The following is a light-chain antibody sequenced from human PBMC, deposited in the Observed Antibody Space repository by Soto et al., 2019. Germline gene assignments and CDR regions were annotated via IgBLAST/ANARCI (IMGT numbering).Light chain of an antibody. J-gene: IGKJ1*01. Sequence: EIVLTQSPGTLSLSPGERATLSCRASQSFDNRYLAWYQQKPGQAPRILIFGASRRASGIPDRFSGTGSGTDFTLTISRLEPDDFAVYYCHHYGTSSWTFGQGTKVDVK. CDR3: HHYGTSSWT. CDR2: GAS. V-gene: IGKV3-20*01. CDR1: QSFDNRY.